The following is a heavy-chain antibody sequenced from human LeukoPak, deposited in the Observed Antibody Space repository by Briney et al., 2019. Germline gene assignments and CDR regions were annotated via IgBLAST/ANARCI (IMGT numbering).Heavy chain of an antibody. D-gene: IGHD3-9*01. CDR2: INPNSGGT. V-gene: IGHV1-2*02. CDR1: GYTFTGYY. J-gene: IGHJ4*02. Sequence: ASVKVSCKASGYTFTGYYMHWVGQAPGQGLEGMGWINPNSGGTNYAQKFQGRGTMTRETSISTAYMELSRLRSDDTTVYYCARDDVLTGYYEDYWGQGTLVTVSS. CDR3: ARDDVLTGYYEDY.